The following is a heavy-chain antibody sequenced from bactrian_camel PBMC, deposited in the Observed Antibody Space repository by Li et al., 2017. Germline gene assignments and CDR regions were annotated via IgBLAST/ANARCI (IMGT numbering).Heavy chain of an antibody. V-gene: IGHV3S40*01. CDR3: AADPGPDCSRVGIVPNYYY. D-gene: IGHD2*01. CDR1: GFTFSSYY. CDR2: INSDNGNT. J-gene: IGHJ4*01. Sequence: VQLVESGGDSVQAGGTLRLSCAASGFTFSSYYMSWFRQAPGKEREGVALINSDNGNTEYADSVKGRFIISQDKAKNTVYLQMNNLQPDDTAMYFCAADPGPDCSRVGIVPNYYYFGQGTQVTVS.